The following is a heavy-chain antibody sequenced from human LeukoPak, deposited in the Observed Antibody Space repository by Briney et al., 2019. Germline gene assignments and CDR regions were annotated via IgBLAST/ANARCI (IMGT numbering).Heavy chain of an antibody. CDR1: GGSISSSSSY. D-gene: IGHD1-26*01. CDR2: IYYSGST. J-gene: IGHJ5*02. V-gene: IGHV4-39*01. CDR3: ARPSLGSFDP. Sequence: PSETLSLTCTVSGGSISSSSSYWGWIRQPPGKGLEWIGSIYYSGSTYYNPSLKSRVTISVDTSKNQFSLKLSSVTAADTAVYYCARPSLGSFDPWGQGTLVTVSS.